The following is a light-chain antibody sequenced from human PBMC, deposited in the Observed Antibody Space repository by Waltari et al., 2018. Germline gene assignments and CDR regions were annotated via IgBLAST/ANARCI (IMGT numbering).Light chain of an antibody. Sequence: QSVLTQPPSVSGAPGQRVTVSCTGSTSNTGAGYDVQWYQQFPGGAPKLVIYANNNRPSGVPDRFSATKSGSSASLAITGLQAEDEADYYGQSYDKTLSAWVFGGGTRLTVL. CDR1: TSNTGAGYD. J-gene: IGLJ3*02. CDR3: QSYDKTLSAWV. CDR2: ANN. V-gene: IGLV1-40*01.